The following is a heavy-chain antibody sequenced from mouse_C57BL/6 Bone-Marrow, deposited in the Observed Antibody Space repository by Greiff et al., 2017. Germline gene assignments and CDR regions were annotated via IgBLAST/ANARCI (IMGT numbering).Heavy chain of an antibody. D-gene: IGHD2-12*01. CDR2: INSDGRST. CDR1: GFTFSDYY. Sequence: EVKLMESEGGLVQPGSSMKLSCTASGFTFSDYYMAWVRQVPEKGLEWVANINSDGRSTYYLDSLKSSFIISRDNAKNILYLQMSSLQSEDTATYYCARGERRYAMDYWGQGTSVTVPS. V-gene: IGHV5-16*01. J-gene: IGHJ4*01. CDR3: ARGERRYAMDY.